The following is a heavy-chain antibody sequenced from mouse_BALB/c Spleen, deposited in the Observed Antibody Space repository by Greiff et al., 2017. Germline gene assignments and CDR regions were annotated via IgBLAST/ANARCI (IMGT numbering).Heavy chain of an antibody. CDR2: ISYSGST. V-gene: IGHV3-8*02. D-gene: IGHD2-1*01. J-gene: IGHJ2*01. Sequence: EVKLVESGPSLVKPSQTLSLTCSVTGDSITSCYWNWIRKFPGNNLEYMGYISYSGSTYYNPTLKSRISITRDTSKNQYYLQLNSVTTEDTATYYCARWSMGGNFTLDYWGQGTTLTVSS. CDR1: GDSITSCY. CDR3: ARWSMGGNFTLDY.